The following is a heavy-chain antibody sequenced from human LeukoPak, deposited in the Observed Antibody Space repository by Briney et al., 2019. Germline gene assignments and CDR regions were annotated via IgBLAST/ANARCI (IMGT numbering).Heavy chain of an antibody. J-gene: IGHJ4*02. V-gene: IGHV3-48*01. CDR1: GFTFSSYS. Sequence: GGSLRLSCAASGFTFSSYSMNWVRQAPGKGLEWVSYISSSSTIYYADSVKGRFTISRDNAKNSLYLQMNSLRAEDTAVYYCAREGSYHHPLDYWGQGTLVTVSS. CDR3: AREGSYHHPLDY. CDR2: ISSSSTI.